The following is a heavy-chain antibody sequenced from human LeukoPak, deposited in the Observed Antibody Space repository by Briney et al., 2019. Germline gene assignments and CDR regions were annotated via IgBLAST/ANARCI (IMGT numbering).Heavy chain of an antibody. J-gene: IGHJ6*02. CDR1: GFTFSSHA. CDR2: ISGSGGST. CDR3: ARFLYPYYYYGMDV. Sequence: TGGSLRLSCAVSGFTFSSHAMSWVRQAPGKGLEWASSISGSGGSTYYADSVKGRFTISRDNSKNTLSLQMNSLRAEDTAVYYCARFLYPYYYYGMDVWGQGTTVTVSS. V-gene: IGHV3-23*01. D-gene: IGHD2-2*02.